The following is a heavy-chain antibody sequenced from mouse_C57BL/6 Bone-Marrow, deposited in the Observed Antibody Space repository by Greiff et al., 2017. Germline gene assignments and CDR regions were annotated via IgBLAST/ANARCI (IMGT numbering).Heavy chain of an antibody. CDR3: ARHVHYYYGSTWYFDV. Sequence: EVKLMESGGDLVKPGGSLKLSCAASGFTFSSYGMSWVRQTPDKRLEWVATISSGGSYTYYPDSVKGRFTISRDNAQNTLYLQMSSLKSEDTAMYYCARHVHYYYGSTWYFDVWGTGTTVTVSS. J-gene: IGHJ1*03. CDR2: ISSGGSYT. CDR1: GFTFSSYG. V-gene: IGHV5-6*01. D-gene: IGHD1-1*01.